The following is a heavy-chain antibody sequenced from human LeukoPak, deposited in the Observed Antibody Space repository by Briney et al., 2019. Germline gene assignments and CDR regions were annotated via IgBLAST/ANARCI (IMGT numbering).Heavy chain of an antibody. J-gene: IGHJ4*02. CDR2: IIPLFGSA. Sequence: SVKVSCKASGGTFSSYTIAWVRQAPGQGLEWLGGIIPLFGSANYAQKFQGRVTIIADESTSTAYMELSSLRSEDTAVYYCATPPTGTTTTGEFYFDSWGQGTLVTVSA. V-gene: IGHV1-69*13. CDR3: ATPPTGTTTTGEFYFDS. D-gene: IGHD1-1*01. CDR1: GGTFSSYT.